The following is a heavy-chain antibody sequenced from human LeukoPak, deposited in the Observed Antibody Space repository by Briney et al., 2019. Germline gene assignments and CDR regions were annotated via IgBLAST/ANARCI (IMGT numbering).Heavy chain of an antibody. CDR3: ARRARDSSWYCYYYYMDV. CDR2: IYYSGST. CDR1: GGSISSGGYY. J-gene: IGHJ6*03. Sequence: SQTLSLTCTVSGGSISSGGYYWSWIRQHPGKGLEWIGYIYYSGSTYYNPSLKSRVTISVDTSKNQFSLKLSSVTAADTAVYYCARRARDSSWYCYYYYMDVWGKGTTVTVSS. D-gene: IGHD6-13*01. V-gene: IGHV4-31*03.